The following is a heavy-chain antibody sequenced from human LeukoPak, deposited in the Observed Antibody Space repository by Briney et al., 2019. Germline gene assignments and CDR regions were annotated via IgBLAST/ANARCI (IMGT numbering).Heavy chain of an antibody. V-gene: IGHV1-69*02. CDR3: ARGTRGELHSDY. CDR1: GGTFSSYT. D-gene: IGHD1-7*01. Sequence: SVKVSCKASGGTFSSYTISWVRQAPGQGLEWMGRIIPILGIANYAQKFQGRVTITADKSTSTAYMELSSLRSEDTAVYYCARGTRGELHSDYWGQGTLVTVAS. J-gene: IGHJ4*02. CDR2: IIPILGIA.